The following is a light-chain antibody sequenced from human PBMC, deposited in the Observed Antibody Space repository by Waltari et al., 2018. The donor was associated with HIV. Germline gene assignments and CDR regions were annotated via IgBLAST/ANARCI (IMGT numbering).Light chain of an antibody. CDR1: SSNIGAGYG. V-gene: IGLV1-40*01. J-gene: IGLJ3*02. CDR2: GNS. CDR3: QSYDSSLSGSV. Sequence: QSVLTQPPSVSGAPGQRVTISCTGSSSNIGAGYGVHWYQQLPGTAPKLLIYGNSNRPSGFPDRFSGSKSGTSASLAITGLQAEDEADYYCQSYDSSLSGSVFGGGTKLTVL.